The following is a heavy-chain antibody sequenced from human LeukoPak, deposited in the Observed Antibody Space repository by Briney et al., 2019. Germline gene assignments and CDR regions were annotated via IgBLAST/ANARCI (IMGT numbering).Heavy chain of an antibody. J-gene: IGHJ4*02. D-gene: IGHD5-18*01. V-gene: IGHV3-13*01. CDR2: IASGFQT. CDR3: VREARGYHYTYFDY. Sequence: GGSLRLSRTASGFTLGSHDMHWVRQTTGEGLEWVAAIASGFQTFYAGSVKGRFTVSREDAKNSLYLQMNSPRAGDTAVYYCVREARGYHYTYFDYWGQGTLVTVSS. CDR1: GFTLGSHD.